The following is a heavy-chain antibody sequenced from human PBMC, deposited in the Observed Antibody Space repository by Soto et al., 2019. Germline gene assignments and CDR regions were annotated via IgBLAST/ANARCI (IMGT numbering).Heavy chain of an antibody. D-gene: IGHD1-26*01. CDR3: ARVLRVRDAFDI. Sequence: GGSLRLSCAASGFTLRSYGMHWVRQAPGKGLEWVAVIWYDGSNKYYADSVKGRFTISRDNSKNTLYLQMNSLRAEDTAVYYCARVLRVRDAFDIWGQGTMVTVSS. J-gene: IGHJ3*02. CDR1: GFTLRSYG. V-gene: IGHV3-33*01. CDR2: IWYDGSNK.